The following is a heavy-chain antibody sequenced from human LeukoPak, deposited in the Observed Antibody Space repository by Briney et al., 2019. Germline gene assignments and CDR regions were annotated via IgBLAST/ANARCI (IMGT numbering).Heavy chain of an antibody. CDR3: ARASSTSRYYYYYYYMDV. CDR2: MNPNSGNT. J-gene: IGHJ6*03. CDR1: GYTFTSYD. V-gene: IGHV1-8*03. D-gene: IGHD2-2*01. Sequence: ASVKVSCKASGYTFTSYDINWVRQATGQGLEWMGWMNPNSGNTGYAQKFQGGVTITRNTSISTAYMELSSLRSEDTAVYYCARASSTSRYYYYYYYMDVWGKGTTVTVSS.